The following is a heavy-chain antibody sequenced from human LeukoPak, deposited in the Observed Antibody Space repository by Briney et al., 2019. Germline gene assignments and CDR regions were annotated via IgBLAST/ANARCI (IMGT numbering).Heavy chain of an antibody. CDR1: GGSVSSGSYY. V-gene: IGHV4-61*01. Sequence: PSETLSLTCTVSGGSVSSGSYYWSWIRQPPGKGLEWIGYTYYSGSTNYNPSLKSRVTISVDTSKNQFSLKLSSVTAADTAVYYCARADHDYGSDYWGQGTLVTVSS. J-gene: IGHJ4*02. CDR3: ARADHDYGSDY. CDR2: TYYSGST. D-gene: IGHD4-17*01.